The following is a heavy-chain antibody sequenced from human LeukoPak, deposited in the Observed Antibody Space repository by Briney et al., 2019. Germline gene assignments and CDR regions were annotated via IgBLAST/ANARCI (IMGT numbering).Heavy chain of an antibody. J-gene: IGHJ5*02. V-gene: IGHV4-34*01. D-gene: IGHD2-2*01. CDR2: INHSGST. CDR3: ARAVVPAATYP. CDR1: GGSFSGYY. Sequence: SETLSLTCAVYGGSFSGYYWSWIRQPPGKGLEWIGEINHSGSTNYNPSLKSRVTISVDTSKNQFSLKLSSVTAADTAVYYCARAVVPAATYPWGQGTLVTVSS.